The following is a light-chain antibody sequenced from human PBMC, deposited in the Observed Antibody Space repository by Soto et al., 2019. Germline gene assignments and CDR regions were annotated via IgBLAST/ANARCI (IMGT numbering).Light chain of an antibody. V-gene: IGKV3-15*01. CDR2: GAS. Sequence: EIVMTQSPATLSVSPGERATLSCRASQSVSSDLAWYQQQPGQAPRLLMYGASTRATGIPARFSGSGSGTEFTLTISSLQSEDFAVYYCQPYNNWPPWTFGQGTKVEVK. CDR3: QPYNNWPPWT. J-gene: IGKJ1*01. CDR1: QSVSSD.